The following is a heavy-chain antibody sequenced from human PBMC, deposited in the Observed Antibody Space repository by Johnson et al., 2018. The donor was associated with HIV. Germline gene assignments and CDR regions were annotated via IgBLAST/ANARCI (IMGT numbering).Heavy chain of an antibody. CDR3: AKDRLAMGILDI. Sequence: QMLLVESGGGVVQPGRSLRLSCAASGFTFSSYAMHWVRQPPGKGLEWVAVISYGGNKQYYVDSVEGRFTISRDNSKDTLYLQMNNLTIEDTAVYSCAKDRLAMGILDIWGQGTVVIVSS. CDR1: GFTFSSYA. CDR2: ISYGGNKQ. J-gene: IGHJ3*02. D-gene: IGHD5-18*01. V-gene: IGHV3-30-3*02.